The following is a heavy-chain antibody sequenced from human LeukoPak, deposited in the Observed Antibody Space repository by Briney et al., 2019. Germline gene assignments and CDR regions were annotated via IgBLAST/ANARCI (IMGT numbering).Heavy chain of an antibody. CDR1: GASISSYY. J-gene: IGHJ4*02. CDR3: ARDRVVPAAFDD. Sequence: PSETLSLTCTVSGASISSYYWSWIRQPADRGLEWIGRIYATGSPNYNPSLKSRVTMSVDTSKNPFSLKLTSVTAADTAVYYCARDRVVPAAFDDWGQGTLVTVSS. D-gene: IGHD2-2*01. CDR2: IYATGSP. V-gene: IGHV4-4*07.